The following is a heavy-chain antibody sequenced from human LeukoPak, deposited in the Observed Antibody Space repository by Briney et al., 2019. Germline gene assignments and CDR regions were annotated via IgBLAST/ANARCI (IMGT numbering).Heavy chain of an antibody. CDR2: ISYDGSNK. J-gene: IGHJ4*02. CDR1: GFTFSSYT. V-gene: IGHV3-30*04. CDR3: ARDDPVSGTEWLVLSDY. Sequence: PGGSLRLSCAAPGFTFSSYTMNWVRQAPGKGLEWVAVISYDGSNKYYADSVKGRFTISRANSKNTLYLQMNSLRAEDTAVYYCARDDPVSGTEWLVLSDYWGQGTLVTVSS. D-gene: IGHD6-19*01.